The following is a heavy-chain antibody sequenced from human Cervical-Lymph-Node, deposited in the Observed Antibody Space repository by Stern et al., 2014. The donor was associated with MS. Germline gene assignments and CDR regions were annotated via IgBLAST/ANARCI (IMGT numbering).Heavy chain of an antibody. J-gene: IGHJ6*02. V-gene: IGHV4-59*01. CDR2: IYYSGST. CDR1: GGSISGYY. Sequence: QVQLVESGPGLAKPSETLSLTCTVSGGSISGYYWTWIRQSPGKGLEYIGYIYYSGSTNNNPSLKSRVTISVDTSKNQFSLRLSSVTAADTAVYYCARSYTYGYYYGMDVWGQGTTVTVSS. D-gene: IGHD3-16*01. CDR3: ARSYTYGYYYGMDV.